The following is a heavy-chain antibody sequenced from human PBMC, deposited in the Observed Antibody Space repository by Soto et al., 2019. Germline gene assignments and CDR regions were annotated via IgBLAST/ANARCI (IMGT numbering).Heavy chain of an antibody. CDR2: IYYSGST. D-gene: IGHD6-6*01. CDR3: ARGGDSSSSCDAFDI. Sequence: SETLSLTCTVSGGSISSYYWSWIRQPPGKGLEWIGYIYYSGSTNYNPSLKSPVTISVDTSKNQFSLKLSSVTAADTAVYYCARGGDSSSSCDAFDIWGQGTMVTVSS. CDR1: GGSISSYY. V-gene: IGHV4-59*01. J-gene: IGHJ3*02.